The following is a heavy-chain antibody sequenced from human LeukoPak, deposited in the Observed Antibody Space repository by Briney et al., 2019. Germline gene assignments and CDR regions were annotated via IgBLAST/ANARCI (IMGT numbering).Heavy chain of an antibody. CDR1: GFTFSSYW. V-gene: IGHV3-7*01. CDR3: ARKVGKYSGWYNY. CDR2: INQDGSGE. Sequence: GGSLRLSCAASGFTFSSYWMSWVRQAPGKGLEWVANINQDGSGEYYVDSVKGRFTISRDNAKNSVSLQMNSLRAEDTAMYYCARKVGKYSGWYNYWGQETLVTVSS. D-gene: IGHD6-19*01. J-gene: IGHJ4*02.